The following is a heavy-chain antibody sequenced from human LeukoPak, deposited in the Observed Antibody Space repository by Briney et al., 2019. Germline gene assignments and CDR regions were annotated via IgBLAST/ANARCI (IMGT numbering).Heavy chain of an antibody. CDR1: GGTFGSYA. Sequence: SVKVSCKASGGTFGSYAISWVRQAPGQGLEWMGGIISIFGTVNYAQKFQGRVTITADKSTSTAYMELSSLRSEDTAVYYCARGYDILTGYEDDAFDIWGQGTMVTVSS. V-gene: IGHV1-69*06. J-gene: IGHJ3*02. CDR3: ARGYDILTGYEDDAFDI. D-gene: IGHD3-9*01. CDR2: IISIFGTV.